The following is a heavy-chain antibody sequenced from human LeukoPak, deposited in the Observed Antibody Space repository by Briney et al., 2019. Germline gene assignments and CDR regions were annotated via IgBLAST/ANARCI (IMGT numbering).Heavy chain of an antibody. CDR1: GYTLTELS. D-gene: IGHD3-3*01. Sequence: ASVKVSCKVSGYTLTELSMHLVRQAPGKGLEWMGGFDPEDGETIYAQKFQGRVTMTEDTSTDTAYMELSSLRSEDTAVYYCATAPRGYYDFWSGIDYWGQGTLVTVSS. CDR2: FDPEDGET. V-gene: IGHV1-24*01. J-gene: IGHJ4*02. CDR3: ATAPRGYYDFWSGIDY.